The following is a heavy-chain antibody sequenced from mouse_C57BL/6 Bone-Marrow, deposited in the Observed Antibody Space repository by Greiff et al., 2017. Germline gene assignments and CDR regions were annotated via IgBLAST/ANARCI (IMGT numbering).Heavy chain of an antibody. CDR2: IDPETGGT. V-gene: IGHV1-15*01. Sequence: VQLQQSGAELVRPGASVTLSCKASGYTFTDYEMHWVKQTPVHGLEWIGAIDPETGGTAYNQKFKGKAILTADKSYSTAYMELRSLTSEDSAVYYCTREGYGNYDWFAYWGQGTLVTVSA. D-gene: IGHD2-1*01. CDR3: TREGYGNYDWFAY. CDR1: GYTFTDYE. J-gene: IGHJ3*01.